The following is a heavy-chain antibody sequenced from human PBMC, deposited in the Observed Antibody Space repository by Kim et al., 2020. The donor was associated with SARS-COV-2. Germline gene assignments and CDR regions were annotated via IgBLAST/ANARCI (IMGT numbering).Heavy chain of an antibody. V-gene: IGHV3-21*01. CDR3: AREYATSSYSYGIGV. D-gene: IGHD2-2*01. Sequence: ADSVKGRFTIARDNAQNSLYLQMNRLRAEDMAVYYCAREYATSSYSYGIGVWGQGTTVTVPS. J-gene: IGHJ6*02.